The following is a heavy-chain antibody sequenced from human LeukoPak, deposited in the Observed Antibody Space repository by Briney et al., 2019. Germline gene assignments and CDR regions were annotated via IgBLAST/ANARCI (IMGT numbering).Heavy chain of an antibody. CDR2: IKQDGSEK. J-gene: IGHJ4*02. Sequence: GGSLRLSCAASGFTFRSYWMRWVRQAPGKGLEWVANIKQDGSEKNYVDSVKGRFTISRDNAKNSLYLQMYSLRVEDTAVYYCARGRPDPHWGQGTLVTVSS. V-gene: IGHV3-7*03. CDR1: GFTFRSYW. CDR3: ARGRPDPH.